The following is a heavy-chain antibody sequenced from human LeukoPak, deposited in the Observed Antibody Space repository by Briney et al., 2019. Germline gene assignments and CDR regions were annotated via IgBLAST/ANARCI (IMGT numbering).Heavy chain of an antibody. Sequence: PGVSLTLSCAESGFTFSNYGMHWVRQSPVTGLEWVAFISFGGNGHSHADSVKGRFTVSRDNSKTTLYLQMNSLRPEDTAVYYCARGFAGGGDPRTYPFDFWGQGTLVTVSS. V-gene: IGHV3-30*02. CDR2: ISFGGNGH. D-gene: IGHD3-16*01. CDR1: GFTFSNYG. J-gene: IGHJ4*02. CDR3: ARGFAGGGDPRTYPFDF.